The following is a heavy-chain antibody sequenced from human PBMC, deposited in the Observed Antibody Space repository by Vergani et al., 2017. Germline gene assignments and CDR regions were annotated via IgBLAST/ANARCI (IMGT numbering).Heavy chain of an antibody. CDR1: GGSISSYY. D-gene: IGHD3-3*01. V-gene: IGHV4-59*01. J-gene: IGHJ4*02. CDR3: ARGENDFWSGYYVY. CDR2: IYYSGST. Sequence: QVQLQESGPGLVKPSETLSLTCTVSGGSISSYYLSWIRQPPGKGLEWIGYIYYSGSTNYNPSLKSRVTISVDTSKNQFSLKLSSVTAADTAVYYCARGENDFWSGYYVYWGQGTLVTVSS.